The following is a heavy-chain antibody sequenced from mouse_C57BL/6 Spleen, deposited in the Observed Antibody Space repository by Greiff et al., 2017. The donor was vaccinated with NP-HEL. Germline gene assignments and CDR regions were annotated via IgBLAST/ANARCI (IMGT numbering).Heavy chain of an antibody. Sequence: QVQLQQSGPGLVQPSQSLSITCTVSGFSLTSYGVHWVRQSPGKGLEWLGVIWSGGSTDYNAAFISRLSISKDNSKSQVFFKMNSLQADDTAIYYWASQPGSSYAWFAYWGQGTLVTVSA. CDR3: ASQPGSSYAWFAY. CDR1: GFSLTSYG. D-gene: IGHD1-1*01. J-gene: IGHJ3*01. V-gene: IGHV2-2*01. CDR2: IWSGGST.